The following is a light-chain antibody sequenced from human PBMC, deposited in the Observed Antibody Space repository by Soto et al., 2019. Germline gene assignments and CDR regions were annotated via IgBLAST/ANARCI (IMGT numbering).Light chain of an antibody. CDR3: SSYTRSSTLI. J-gene: IGLJ1*01. V-gene: IGLV2-14*01. CDR2: EVR. CDR1: SSDVGGYNY. Sequence: QSVLTQPASVSGSPGQSITISCTGTSSDVGGYNYVSWYRQHPGKAPKLMIYEVRNRPSGVSNRFPGSKSGNTASLTISGLQAEDEADYYCSSYTRSSTLIFGIGTKVTV.